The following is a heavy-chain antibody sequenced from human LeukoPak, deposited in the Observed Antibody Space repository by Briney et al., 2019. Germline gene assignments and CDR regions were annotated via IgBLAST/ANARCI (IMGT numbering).Heavy chain of an antibody. CDR3: ARAPSEVGGYYPEYFRH. V-gene: IGHV3-74*01. D-gene: IGHD3-22*01. CDR1: GFTFSRYR. CDR2: IKSDGKT. J-gene: IGHJ1*01. Sequence: GGSLRLSCEASGFTFSRYRMHWVRQAPGKGLVWVSRIKSDGKTNYADSVKGRFTISRDNAKNTVSLQMDSLRAEDTGVYYCARAPSEVGGYYPEYFRHWGQGTLVTVSS.